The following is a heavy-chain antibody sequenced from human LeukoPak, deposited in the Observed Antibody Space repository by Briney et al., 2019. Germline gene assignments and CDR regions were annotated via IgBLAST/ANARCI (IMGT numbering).Heavy chain of an antibody. J-gene: IGHJ4*02. Sequence: GGSLRLSCAASRFTVSGNYMIWVRQTPGKRLEWVSLIYSGGNTYYTDSVKGRFTISRDNSENTLYLQMNSLRTEDTAVYYCARVADYYVSGHFDYWGQGTLVTVSS. D-gene: IGHD3-10*01. V-gene: IGHV3-53*01. CDR1: RFTVSGNY. CDR2: IYSGGNT. CDR3: ARVADYYVSGHFDY.